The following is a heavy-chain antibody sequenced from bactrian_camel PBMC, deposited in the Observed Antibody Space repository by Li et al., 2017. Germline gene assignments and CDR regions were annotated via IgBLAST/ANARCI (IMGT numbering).Heavy chain of an antibody. Sequence: DVQLVESGGGSVQVGGSLRLSCVASGDTISRYCMGWFRQIPDKEREGVAGIYSAGHSTYYADSVKGRFTISQDNAKNTVTLQMNSLKPEDTAVYSCATVPQGTLCRWENFGYWGQGTQVTVS. CDR2: IYSAGHST. CDR3: ATVPQGTLCRWENFGY. D-gene: IGHD1*01. CDR1: GDTISRYC. J-gene: IGHJ6*01. V-gene: IGHV3S40*01.